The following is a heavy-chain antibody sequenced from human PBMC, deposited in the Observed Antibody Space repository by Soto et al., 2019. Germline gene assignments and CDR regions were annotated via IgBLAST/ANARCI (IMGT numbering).Heavy chain of an antibody. D-gene: IGHD6-19*01. CDR3: ARESGSSGWSLYYYYGMDV. V-gene: IGHV4-34*01. J-gene: IGHJ6*02. CDR1: GGAFSGYY. Sequence: PSETRSLTCAVYGGAFSGYYWTWIRQPPGTGLEWIGEINHSGSTNYNPSLKSRVTISVDTSKNQFSLKLTSVTAADTAVYYCARESGSSGWSLYYYYGMDVWGQGTTVTVSS. CDR2: INHSGST.